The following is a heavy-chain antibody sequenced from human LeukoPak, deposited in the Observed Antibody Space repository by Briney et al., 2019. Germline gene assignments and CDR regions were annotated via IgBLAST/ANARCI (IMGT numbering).Heavy chain of an antibody. CDR3: ARDRDCFASSGYYLADY. CDR1: GYTFTSYG. CDR2: ISAYNGNT. D-gene: IGHD3-22*01. Sequence: ASVKVSCKASGYTFTSYGIIWVRQAPGQGLEGMGWISAYNGNTNYAQQLQGRVTMTTVTSTSTAYMELRSLRSNETAVYYGARDRDCFASSGYYLADYWGQGTLVTVSS. J-gene: IGHJ4*02. V-gene: IGHV1-18*01.